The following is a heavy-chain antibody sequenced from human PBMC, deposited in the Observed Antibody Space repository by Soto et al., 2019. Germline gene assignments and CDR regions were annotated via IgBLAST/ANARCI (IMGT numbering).Heavy chain of an antibody. D-gene: IGHD6-19*01. Sequence: QVQLVQSGAEVKKPGASVKVSCKASGYSFTSFDINWVRQAPGQGLEWMGSMKPSSGNTSLAHKFQGRVTITSDTSTRTAYMELTSLRFADTAVYYCASNVAVAPGYMLHWGQGSLVIVSS. V-gene: IGHV1-8*02. CDR1: GYSFTSFD. CDR2: MKPSSGNT. CDR3: ASNVAVAPGYMLH. J-gene: IGHJ1*01.